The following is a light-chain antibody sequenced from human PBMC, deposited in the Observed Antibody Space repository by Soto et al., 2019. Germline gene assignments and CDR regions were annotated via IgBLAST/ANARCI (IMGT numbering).Light chain of an antibody. J-gene: IGKJ1*01. Sequence: DIQMTXXXXSLSASVGDRVTITCRASQSIVTYLNWYLQKPGKAPKLLIYAASNLQSGVPSRFSGSGSGTDFTLTISSLQPEDFATYFCQQSYSTPPWTFGQGTKVDIK. CDR1: QSIVTY. CDR3: QQSYSTPPWT. V-gene: IGKV1-39*01. CDR2: AAS.